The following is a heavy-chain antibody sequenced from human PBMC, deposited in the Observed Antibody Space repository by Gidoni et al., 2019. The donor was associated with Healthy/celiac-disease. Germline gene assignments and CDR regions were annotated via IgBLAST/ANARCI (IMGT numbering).Heavy chain of an antibody. CDR3: ARDFRSSPRYYFDY. CDR1: GFTFSSYA. CDR2: ISYDGSNK. Sequence: QVQLVESGGGVVQHGRSLRLSCAASGFTFSSYAMHWVRQAPGKGLEWVAVISYDGSNKYYADSVKGRFTISRDNSKNTLYLQMNSLRAEDTAVYYCARDFRSSPRYYFDYWGQGTLVTVSS. V-gene: IGHV3-30-3*01. D-gene: IGHD6-6*01. J-gene: IGHJ4*02.